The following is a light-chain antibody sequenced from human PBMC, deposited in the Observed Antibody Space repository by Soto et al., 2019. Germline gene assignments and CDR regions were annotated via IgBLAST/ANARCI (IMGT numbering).Light chain of an antibody. Sequence: DIQMTHSPSSLSASVGDRVTITCRASQSISGYLNWYQQKAGKAPESLIYAASILEAGVPSRFSGSGSGTDFTLTISSLQPEDFATYYCQQTYNTPLTFGGGTKVEIK. CDR2: AAS. CDR1: QSISGY. J-gene: IGKJ4*01. V-gene: IGKV1-39*01. CDR3: QQTYNTPLT.